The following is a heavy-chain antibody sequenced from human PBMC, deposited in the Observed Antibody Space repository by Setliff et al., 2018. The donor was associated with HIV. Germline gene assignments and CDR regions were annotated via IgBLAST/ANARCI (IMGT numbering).Heavy chain of an antibody. V-gene: IGHV3-23*01. CDR3: AKGHYDDWYYFDY. Sequence: PGGSLRLSCAASRFTFSNYAMSWVRQAPGKGLEWVSVISGSGGNTYYADSVKGRFTISRDNSKNSLYLQMNSLRADDTAMYYCAKGHYDDWYYFDYWGPGTLVTVSS. D-gene: IGHD4-17*01. CDR2: ISGSGGNT. CDR1: RFTFSNYA. J-gene: IGHJ4*02.